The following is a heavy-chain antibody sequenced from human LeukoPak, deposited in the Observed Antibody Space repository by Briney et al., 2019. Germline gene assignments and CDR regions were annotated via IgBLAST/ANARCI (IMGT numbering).Heavy chain of an antibody. CDR3: VSTPLRDPRDYFDY. Sequence: ASVKVSCKASGYTFTSYGISWVRQAPGQGLEWMGWISAYNGNTNYAQKLQGRVTMTTDTSTSTAYMELRSLRSDDTAVYYCVSTPLRDPRDYFDYWGQGTLVTVSS. J-gene: IGHJ4*02. CDR2: ISAYNGNT. CDR1: GYTFTSYG. V-gene: IGHV1-18*01. D-gene: IGHD4-17*01.